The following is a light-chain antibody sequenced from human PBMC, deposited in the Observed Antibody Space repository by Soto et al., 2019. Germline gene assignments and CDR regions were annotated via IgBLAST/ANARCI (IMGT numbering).Light chain of an antibody. CDR1: TGAVTSGHY. CDR3: SLFYGVAVV. Sequence: QAVVPQEHSLTVSPGGTVTLTRGSSTGAVTSGHYPYWFKQKPGQAPRTLIFDTSNKHSWTPARFSGSLLGGKAALTLSGAQREDEADYYCSLFYGVAVVCGGGTKLTVL. V-gene: IGLV7-46*01. J-gene: IGLJ2*01. CDR2: DTS.